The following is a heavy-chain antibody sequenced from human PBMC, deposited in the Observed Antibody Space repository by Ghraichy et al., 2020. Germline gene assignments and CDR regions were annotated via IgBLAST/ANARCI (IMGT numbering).Heavy chain of an antibody. Sequence: SETLSLTCTVSGGSISSYYWTWIRQPPGKGLEWIGYMYYSGSTNYNPSLKSRVTVSVDTSKNQFSLKLSSVTAADTAVYYCARGGYFDSSAYYWWYFDHWGRGTLVTVSS. V-gene: IGHV4-59*01. CDR2: MYYSGST. D-gene: IGHD3-22*01. J-gene: IGHJ2*01. CDR1: GGSISSYY. CDR3: ARGGYFDSSAYYWWYFDH.